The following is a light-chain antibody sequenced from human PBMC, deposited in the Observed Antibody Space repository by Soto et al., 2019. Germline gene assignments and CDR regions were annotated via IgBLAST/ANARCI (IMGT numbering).Light chain of an antibody. CDR2: HAS. CDR1: QSVNRN. CDR3: QQRSNWRT. Sequence: EIVLTQSPATLSLSPGERATLSCRASQSVNRNLAWYQQKPGQPPRLLIYHASNSATGIPARFSGSGSGTDFAPTSSSLEPVDFAVYFCQQRSNWRTVSGGTKVDSK. J-gene: IGKJ4*01. V-gene: IGKV3-11*01.